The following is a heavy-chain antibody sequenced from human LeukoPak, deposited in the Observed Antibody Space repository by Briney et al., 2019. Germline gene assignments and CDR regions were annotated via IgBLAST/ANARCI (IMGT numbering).Heavy chain of an antibody. D-gene: IGHD1-26*01. CDR1: GFSISSDYY. Sequence: PSETLSLTCAVSGFSISSDYYWAWIRQPPGKGLEWIGSIHHSGTTAYNPSLRSRVTISVDTSKNQFSLKLTSVTAADAAVYFCARDFRDSGSSWGQGTLVTVFS. CDR2: IHHSGTT. V-gene: IGHV4-38-2*02. J-gene: IGHJ5*02. CDR3: ARDFRDSGSS.